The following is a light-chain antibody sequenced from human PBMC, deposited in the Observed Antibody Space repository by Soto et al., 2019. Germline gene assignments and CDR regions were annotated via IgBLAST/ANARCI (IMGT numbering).Light chain of an antibody. CDR3: HQYNTWPPMFT. CDR1: QSVSTPY. CDR2: GVS. V-gene: IGKV3-20*01. Sequence: EIVLTQSPGTLSLSPGERATLSCRASQSVSTPYLAWYQQKPGQAPRVLIYGVSGRATGIPDRFSGSGSGTEFTLTISSLQSADFAVYYCHQYNTWPPMFTFGPGTKVDIK. J-gene: IGKJ3*01.